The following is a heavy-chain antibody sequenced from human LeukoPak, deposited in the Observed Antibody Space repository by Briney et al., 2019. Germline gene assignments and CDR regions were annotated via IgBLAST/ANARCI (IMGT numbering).Heavy chain of an antibody. V-gene: IGHV3-23*01. J-gene: IGHJ4*02. Sequence: GGSLRLSCAASGFIFSNYAMYWVRQAPGKGPEWVSAISGRSDNTYYADSVKGRFTLSRDSSKNTLYLQMHSLRADDTAVYYCAKWGDYDVLTGYYVSDFWGQGTLVTVSS. CDR1: GFIFSNYA. D-gene: IGHD3-9*01. CDR3: AKWGDYDVLTGYYVSDF. CDR2: ISGRSDNT.